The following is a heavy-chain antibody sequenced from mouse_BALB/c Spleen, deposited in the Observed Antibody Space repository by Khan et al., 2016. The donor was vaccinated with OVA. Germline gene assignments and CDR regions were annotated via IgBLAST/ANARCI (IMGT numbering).Heavy chain of an antibody. D-gene: IGHD4-1*01. J-gene: IGHJ4*01. Sequence: VQLVESGGGLVQPGGSLRFSCATSGFTFTDYYMTWVRQPPGKALEWLGFIRDKANGYTTEYSASVRGRFTISRDNSQSILYLQMNSLRAEDSATYYCAREWEFYAMDYWGQGTSVTVSS. V-gene: IGHV7-3*02. CDR3: AREWEFYAMDY. CDR2: IRDKANGYTT. CDR1: GFTFTDYY.